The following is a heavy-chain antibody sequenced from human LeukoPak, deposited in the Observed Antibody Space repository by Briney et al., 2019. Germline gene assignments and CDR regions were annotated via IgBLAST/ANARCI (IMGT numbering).Heavy chain of an antibody. D-gene: IGHD2-15*01. J-gene: IGHJ4*02. V-gene: IGHV3-23*01. CDR2: ISASGGST. Sequence: GGSLRLSCAASGFTFSSSAMSWVRQVPGKGLEWVSGISASGGSTYYADSVRGRFTISRDNSKSTLCLQMNSLRAEDTAVYYCAKQLGYCSVGSCYFPYWGQGTLVTVSS. CDR3: AKQLGYCSVGSCYFPY. CDR1: GFTFSSSA.